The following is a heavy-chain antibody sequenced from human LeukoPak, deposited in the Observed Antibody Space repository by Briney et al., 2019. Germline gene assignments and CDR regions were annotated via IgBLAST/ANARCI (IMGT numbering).Heavy chain of an antibody. CDR2: INPSGGST. J-gene: IGHJ6*03. V-gene: IGHV1-46*01. CDR3: ARDRLGSFYYMDV. Sequence: GASVKVSCKASGYPFTTHYTHWVRQAPGQGLEWMGIINPSGGSTSYAQKFQGRVTMTRDMSTSTVYMELSSLRSEDTAVYYCARDRLGSFYYMDVWGKGTTVTVSS. D-gene: IGHD3-10*01. CDR1: GYPFTTHY.